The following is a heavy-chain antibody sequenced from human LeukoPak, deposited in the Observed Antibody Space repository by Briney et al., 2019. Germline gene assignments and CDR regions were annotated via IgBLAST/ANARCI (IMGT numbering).Heavy chain of an antibody. J-gene: IGHJ4*02. CDR2: IIPMFGTT. CDR3: ATLAYSGFGPRSDSDY. CDR1: GDTLSSDA. Sequence: SVKVSCKASGDTLSSDAVNWVRQAPGQGLEWMGGIIPMFGTTIFAPKFQGRLTVTTDASTSTGYMELTSLQSEDTAVYYCATLAYSGFGPRSDSDYWGQGTLVTVSS. D-gene: IGHD5-12*01. V-gene: IGHV1-69*05.